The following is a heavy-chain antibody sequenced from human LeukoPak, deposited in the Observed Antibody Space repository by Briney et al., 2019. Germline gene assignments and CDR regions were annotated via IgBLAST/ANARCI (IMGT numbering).Heavy chain of an antibody. D-gene: IGHD3-3*01. V-gene: IGHV3-33*08. CDR3: ARGQNLHDNYDFWSGSLDY. Sequence: PGGSLRLSCAASGFTFSSYGMHWVRQAPGKGLEWVAVIWYDGSNKYYADSVKGRFTISRDNSKNTLYLQMNSLRAEDTAVYYCARGQNLHDNYDFWSGSLDYWGQGTLVTVSS. J-gene: IGHJ4*02. CDR2: IWYDGSNK. CDR1: GFTFSSYG.